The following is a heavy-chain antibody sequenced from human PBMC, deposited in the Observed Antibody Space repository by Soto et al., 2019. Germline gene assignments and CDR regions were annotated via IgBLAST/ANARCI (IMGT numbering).Heavy chain of an antibody. J-gene: IGHJ5*02. D-gene: IGHD3-10*01. CDR2: IYYSGST. Sequence: PSETLSLTCTVSGGSISSYYWSWIRQPPGKGLEWIGYIYYSGSTNYNPSLKSRVTISVDTSKNQFSLKLSSVTAADTAVYYCARGHRMVRGVMSRTNWFDPWGQGTLVTSPQ. CDR3: ARGHRMVRGVMSRTNWFDP. V-gene: IGHV4-59*01. CDR1: GGSISSYY.